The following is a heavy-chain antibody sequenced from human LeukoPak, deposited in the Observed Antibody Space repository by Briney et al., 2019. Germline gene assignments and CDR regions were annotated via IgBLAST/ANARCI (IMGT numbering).Heavy chain of an antibody. CDR2: IYPGDSDT. CDR3: ARQGSGYSPTYYYYMDV. Sequence: GGSLRLSCAASGFTFRTYWMSWVRQMPGKGLEWMGIIYPGDSDTRYSPSFQGQVTISADKSISTAYLQWSSLKASDTAMYYCARQGSGYSPTYYYYMDVWGKGTTVTISS. J-gene: IGHJ6*03. V-gene: IGHV5-51*01. D-gene: IGHD5-18*01. CDR1: GFTFRTYW.